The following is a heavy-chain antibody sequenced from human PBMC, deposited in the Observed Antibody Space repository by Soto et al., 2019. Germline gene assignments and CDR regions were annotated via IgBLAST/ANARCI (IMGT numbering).Heavy chain of an antibody. CDR1: GGSISSSSYY. J-gene: IGHJ4*02. CDR3: ARLSIAVAGNSNDY. CDR2: IYYSGST. D-gene: IGHD6-19*01. Sequence: QLQLQESGPGLVKPSETLSLTCTVSGGSISSSSYYWGWIRQPPGKGLEWIGSIYYSGSTYYNPSLKRRVPISVDTSKNQFSLKLSSVTAADTAVYYCARLSIAVAGNSNDYWGQGTLVTVSS. V-gene: IGHV4-39*01.